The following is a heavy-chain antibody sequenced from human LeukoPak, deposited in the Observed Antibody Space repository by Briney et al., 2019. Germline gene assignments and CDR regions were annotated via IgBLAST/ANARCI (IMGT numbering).Heavy chain of an antibody. Sequence: GASVKVSCKSSGYKFVDYYIHWVRQAPGQGLEWMGIINPSGGSTSYAQKFQGRVTMTRDTSTSTVYMELSSLRSEDTAVYYCARGRGFFGELLALGYWGQGTLVTVSS. CDR3: ARGRGFFGELLALGY. CDR1: GYKFVDYY. J-gene: IGHJ4*02. CDR2: INPSGGST. V-gene: IGHV1-46*01. D-gene: IGHD3-10*01.